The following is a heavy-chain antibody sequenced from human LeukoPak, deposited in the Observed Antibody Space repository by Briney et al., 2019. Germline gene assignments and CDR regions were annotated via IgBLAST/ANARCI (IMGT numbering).Heavy chain of an antibody. V-gene: IGHV3-74*01. CDR3: AKGAAGGGGVTNYYYYDMDV. CDR1: GFTFSGYW. D-gene: IGHD3-3*01. CDR2: INGDGSST. Sequence: GGSLRLSCAASGFTFSGYWMHWVRQAPGKGLVWVSRINGDGSSTTYADSVKGRFTISRDNAKNSLYLQMNSLRAEDAAVYYCAKGAAGGGGVTNYYYYDMDVWGKGTTVTVSS. J-gene: IGHJ6*03.